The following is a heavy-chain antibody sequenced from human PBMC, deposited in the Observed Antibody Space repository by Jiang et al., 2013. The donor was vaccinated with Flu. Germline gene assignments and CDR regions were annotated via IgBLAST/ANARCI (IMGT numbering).Heavy chain of an antibody. CDR2: IDPSDSYT. J-gene: IGHJ4*02. Sequence: RIDPSDSYTDYSPSFQGHVTLSADKSTSTAYLQWSSLKASDTAMYYCARHSYSSSWFMTSWGQGTLVTVSS. V-gene: IGHV5-10-1*01. D-gene: IGHD2-2*01. CDR3: ARHSYSSSWFMTS.